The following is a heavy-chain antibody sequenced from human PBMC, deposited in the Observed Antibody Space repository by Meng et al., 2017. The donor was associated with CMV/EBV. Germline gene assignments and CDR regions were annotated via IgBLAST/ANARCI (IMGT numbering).Heavy chain of an antibody. CDR3: ARSVGELPVYYYGMDV. CDR2: ISYDGSNK. CDR1: GFTFSSYA. Sequence: SLKISCAASGFTFSSYAMHWVRQAPGKGLEWVAVISYDGSNKYYADSVKGRFTISRDNSKNTLYLQMGSLRAEDMAVYYCARSVGELPVYYYGMDVWGQGTTVTVSS. J-gene: IGHJ6*02. D-gene: IGHD1-26*01. V-gene: IGHV3-30*14.